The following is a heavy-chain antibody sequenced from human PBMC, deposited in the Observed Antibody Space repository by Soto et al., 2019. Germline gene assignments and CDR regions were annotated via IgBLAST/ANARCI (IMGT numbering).Heavy chain of an antibody. Sequence: SETLSLTCTVPGVSVSTGGYFWTWIRQHPGKGLEWIGNIYYGGMTYYNPSLRGRVSISLDPSENQFSLKLSSVTAADTAVYYCARVGRFLNWFDPWGQGTLVTVSS. V-gene: IGHV4-31*03. CDR3: ARVGRFLNWFDP. CDR2: IYYGGMT. J-gene: IGHJ5*02. CDR1: GVSVSTGGYF. D-gene: IGHD3-10*01.